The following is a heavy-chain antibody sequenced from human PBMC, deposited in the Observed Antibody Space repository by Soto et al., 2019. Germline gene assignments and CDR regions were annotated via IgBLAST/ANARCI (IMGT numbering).Heavy chain of an antibody. V-gene: IGHV4-59*12. CDR2: IYYSGNT. D-gene: IGHD2-2*01. J-gene: IGHJ5*02. CDR3: ARDLGYCSTTTCYPYFDP. Sequence: SETLSLTCTVSGGSISSYYWSWIRQPPGKGLEWIGYIYYSGNTNYNPSLKSRVTISVDTSKNQFSLKLSSVTAADTAVYYCARDLGYCSTTTCYPYFDPWGQGTLVTVLL. CDR1: GGSISSYY.